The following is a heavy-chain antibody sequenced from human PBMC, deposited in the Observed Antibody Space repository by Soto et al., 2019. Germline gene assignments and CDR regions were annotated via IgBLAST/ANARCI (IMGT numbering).Heavy chain of an antibody. CDR2: IYYSGST. Sequence: QVQLQESGPGLVKPSQTLSLTCTVSGGSIISVGYYWSWICQHPGKGLAWIGYIYYSGSTCYNPSLRSRVTISGDTSKNQFSLKLSSVTAADTAVYCCARAEPRASYSYCYGMDVWGQGTTVNVSS. V-gene: IGHV4-31*03. CDR1: GGSIISVGYY. J-gene: IGHJ6*02. CDR3: ARAEPRASYSYCYGMDV.